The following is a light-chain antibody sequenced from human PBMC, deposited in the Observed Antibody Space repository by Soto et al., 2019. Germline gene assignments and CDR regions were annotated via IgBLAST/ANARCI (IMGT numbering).Light chain of an antibody. V-gene: IGKV1-39*01. CDR1: QTISND. Sequence: DIQMTQSPSSLSASVGDRVTITCRASQTISNDLNWYQKKPGKAPQLLIYAASTLQRGVPSRFSGSGSGTDFTLTIGSLQPEDSATYYCQQSYSPPPITFGQGTRMEIK. J-gene: IGKJ5*01. CDR2: AAS. CDR3: QQSYSPPPIT.